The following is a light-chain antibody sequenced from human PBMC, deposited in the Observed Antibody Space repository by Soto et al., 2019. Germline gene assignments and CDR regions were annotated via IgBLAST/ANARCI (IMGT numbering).Light chain of an antibody. CDR3: QQYYSYPRT. J-gene: IGKJ1*01. Sequence: IQMTQSPSTLSGSVGDRVTITCRASQTISSWLAWYQQKPGKAPKYLIYKASSLKNGVPSRFSGSGSGTDFTLTISCLQSEDFATYYCQQYYSYPRTFGLGTKVDIK. CDR2: KAS. V-gene: IGKV1-5*03. CDR1: QTISSW.